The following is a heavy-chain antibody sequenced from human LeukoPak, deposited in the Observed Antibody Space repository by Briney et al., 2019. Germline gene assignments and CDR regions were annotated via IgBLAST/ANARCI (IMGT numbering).Heavy chain of an antibody. CDR3: TSLDYYDSSGYMGDDQEAFDI. V-gene: IGHV3-73*01. Sequence: GGSLRLSCAASGFTFSGSAMHWVRQASGKGLEWVGRIRSKANSYATAYAASVKGRFTISRDDSKNTAYLQMNSLKTEDTAVYYCTSLDYYDSSGYMGDDQEAFDIWGQGTMVTVSS. D-gene: IGHD3-22*01. J-gene: IGHJ3*02. CDR1: GFTFSGSA. CDR2: IRSKANSYAT.